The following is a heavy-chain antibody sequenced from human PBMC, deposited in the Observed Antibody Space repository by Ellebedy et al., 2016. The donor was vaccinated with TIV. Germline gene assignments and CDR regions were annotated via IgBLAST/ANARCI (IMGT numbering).Heavy chain of an antibody. J-gene: IGHJ4*02. D-gene: IGHD5-18*01. V-gene: IGHV3-23*01. CDR2: ITGSGGST. CDR1: GFTFSSYA. CDR3: AKGFWRRADIAMGEVNFDY. Sequence: GGSLRLSXSASGFTFSSYAMTWVRQAPGRGLEWVSVITGSGGSTYYADSVEGRFTISRDNSKNTLYLQMSSLIAEDTAVYFCAKGFWRRADIAMGEVNFDYWGQGTLVTVSS.